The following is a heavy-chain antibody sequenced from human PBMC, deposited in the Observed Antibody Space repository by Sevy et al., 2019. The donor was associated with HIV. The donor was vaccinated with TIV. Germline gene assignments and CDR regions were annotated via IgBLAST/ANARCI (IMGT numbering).Heavy chain of an antibody. CDR3: AKATSAKATEDHFDY. V-gene: IGHV3-23*01. D-gene: IGHD5-12*01. Sequence: GGSLRLSCAASGFTFNSFAISWVRQAPGKGLEWVSGVSGSGDRTYYTDYMKGRFTVARDNSKNTLYLPIDNLRVEDTAVYYCAKATSAKATEDHFDYWGQGTLVTVSS. J-gene: IGHJ4*02. CDR2: VSGSGDRT. CDR1: GFTFNSFA.